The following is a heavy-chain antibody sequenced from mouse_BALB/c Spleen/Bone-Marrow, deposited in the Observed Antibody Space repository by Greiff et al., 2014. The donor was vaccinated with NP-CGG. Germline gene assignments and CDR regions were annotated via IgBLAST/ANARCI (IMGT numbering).Heavy chain of an antibody. CDR2: INPSTGYA. CDR1: GYTFIDTW. V-gene: IGHV1-7*01. J-gene: IGHJ2*01. CDR3: ARDY. Sequence: VKLMESGPELAKPGASVKMSCKASGYTFIDTWIHWIKQRPGQGLEWIGYINPSTGYAEYNQNFKDKATLTVDKSSSTAYMQLSSLTSEDSAVYYCARDYWGQGTTLTVSS.